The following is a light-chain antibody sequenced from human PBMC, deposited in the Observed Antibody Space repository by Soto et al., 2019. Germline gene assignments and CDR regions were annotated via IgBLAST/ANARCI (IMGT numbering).Light chain of an antibody. V-gene: IGKV1-39*01. CDR3: QQSYSTLRT. J-gene: IGKJ1*01. Sequence: DIQMTQSPSSLYASVGDRVTITCRASQSISSYLNWYQQKPGKAPKLLIYAASSLQSGVPSRFSGSGSGTDFTLTISSLQPEDFATYYCQQSYSTLRTFGQGTKV. CDR1: QSISSY. CDR2: AAS.